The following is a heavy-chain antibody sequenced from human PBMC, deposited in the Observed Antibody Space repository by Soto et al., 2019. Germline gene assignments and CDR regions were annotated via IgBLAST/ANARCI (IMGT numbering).Heavy chain of an antibody. Sequence: QVQLVQSGYEVKEPGASVTVSCKASGNTFNNYGITWVRQAPGQGLEWIGWISAYNGNANYAQKFQGRVTLTRDTSTSTAYLELRSLRSDDTAVYYCARGTRRFGELFDAFDIWGQGTMVPVSS. CDR1: GNTFNNYG. J-gene: IGHJ3*02. V-gene: IGHV1-18*01. CDR3: ARGTRRFGELFDAFDI. CDR2: ISAYNGNA. D-gene: IGHD3-10*01.